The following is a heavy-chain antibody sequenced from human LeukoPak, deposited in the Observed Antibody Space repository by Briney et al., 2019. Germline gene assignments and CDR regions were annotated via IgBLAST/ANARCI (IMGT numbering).Heavy chain of an antibody. J-gene: IGHJ4*02. CDR3: ASSRN. CDR2: ISYDGSNK. CDR1: GFTFSSYG. Sequence: GGSLRLSCAASGFTFSSYGMHWVRQAPGKGLEWVAVISYDGSNKYYADSVKGRFTISRDNAKNSLYLQMNSLKDEDTSVYYCASSRNWGQGTLVTVSS. V-gene: IGHV3-30*03.